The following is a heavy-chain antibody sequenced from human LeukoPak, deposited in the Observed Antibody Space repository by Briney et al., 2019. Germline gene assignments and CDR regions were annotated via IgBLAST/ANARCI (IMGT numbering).Heavy chain of an antibody. CDR3: ARGSGSYYSGAFNI. D-gene: IGHD1-26*01. V-gene: IGHV4-4*02. CDR2: IYHSGST. Sequence: PSGTLSLTCAVSGGSISSSQGWTWVRLPPGKGLEWIGEIYHSGSTNYNPSLKSRVSMSVDKSKNQFSLKLSSVTAADTAVYFCARGSGSYYSGAFNIWGQGTMVTVSS. J-gene: IGHJ3*02. CDR1: GGSISSSQG.